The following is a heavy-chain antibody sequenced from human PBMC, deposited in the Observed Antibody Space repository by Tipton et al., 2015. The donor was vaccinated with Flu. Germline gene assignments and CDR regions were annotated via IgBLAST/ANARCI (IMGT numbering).Heavy chain of an antibody. Sequence: QLVQSGGGVVQPGRSLRLSCAASGFTFSSYAMHWVRQAPGKGLEWVAVISYDGSNKYYADSVKGRFTISRDNSKNTLYLQMNSLRAEDTAAYYCARSTYYYDSIDKYYFDYWGQGTLVTVSS. CDR2: ISYDGSNK. CDR3: ARSTYYYDSIDKYYFDY. J-gene: IGHJ4*02. D-gene: IGHD3-22*01. V-gene: IGHV3-30*14. CDR1: GFTFSSYA.